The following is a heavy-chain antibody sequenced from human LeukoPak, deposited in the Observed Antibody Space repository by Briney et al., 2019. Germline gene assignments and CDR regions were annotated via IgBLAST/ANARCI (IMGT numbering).Heavy chain of an antibody. Sequence: GGSLRLSCAASGFTFSDYYMSWIRQAPGKGLEWVSYISSSGSTIYYADSVKGRFTISKDTSKNQVVLTMTNMDPVDTATYYCARILGQYGDVDYWGQGTLVTVSS. CDR3: ARILGQYGDVDY. V-gene: IGHV3-11*01. CDR2: ISSSGSTI. CDR1: GFTFSDYY. D-gene: IGHD4-17*01. J-gene: IGHJ4*02.